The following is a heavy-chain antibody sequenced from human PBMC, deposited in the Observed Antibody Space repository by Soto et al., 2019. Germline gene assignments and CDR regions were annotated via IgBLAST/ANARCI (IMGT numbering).Heavy chain of an antibody. CDR3: ATAGNYDSSGRDF. V-gene: IGHV1-18*04. J-gene: IGHJ4*02. CDR1: GFIFNNYA. CDR2: ISANSGNT. D-gene: IGHD3-22*01. Sequence: QVQLVQSGAEVKKPGASVKVSCKAFGFIFNNYAISWVRQAPGQGLEWMGWISANSGNTNYAQKLQGRVTMTTDTFTSTASMKLRSLRSDGTAVYYCATAGNYDSSGRDFWGQGTLVTVSS.